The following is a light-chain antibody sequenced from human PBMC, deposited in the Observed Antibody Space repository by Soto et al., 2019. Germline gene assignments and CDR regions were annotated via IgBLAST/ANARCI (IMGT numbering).Light chain of an antibody. V-gene: IGKV3-15*01. J-gene: IGKJ1*01. Sequence: EIVMTQSPATLSVSPGERATLSCRASQSVSIDFACYQQQTRQHAPLLIYGASTSATAILVRFSGSASGTEFTIPISSMQYEDFTAYYCQQYNKWPLTFGQGTKVDIK. CDR2: GAS. CDR3: QQYNKWPLT. CDR1: QSVSID.